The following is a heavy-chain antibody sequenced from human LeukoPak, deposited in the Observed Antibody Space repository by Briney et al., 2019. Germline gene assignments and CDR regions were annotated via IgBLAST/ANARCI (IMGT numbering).Heavy chain of an antibody. D-gene: IGHD6-13*01. Sequence: PSETLSLTCVVSGGSISRGSYYWNWIRQPAGKGLEWVGRIYNSGSTNYNPSLKSRVTMSVDTSKNQFSLKLSSVTAADTAVYYCATHKGGGGSLAAADNGALDYWGQGTLVTVSS. CDR3: ATHKGGGGSLAAADNGALDY. J-gene: IGHJ4*02. CDR2: IYNSGST. CDR1: GGSISRGSYY. V-gene: IGHV4-61*02.